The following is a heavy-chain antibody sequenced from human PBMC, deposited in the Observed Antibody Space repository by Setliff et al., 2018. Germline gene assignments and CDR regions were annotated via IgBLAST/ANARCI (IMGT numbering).Heavy chain of an antibody. Sequence: SETLSLTCAVSGDSISSGNWWSWVRQPPEKGLEWIGEINHSGSTNYNPSLKSRVTISVDKSKNQFSLKLSSVTAADTAVYYCARMSGFLYMDVWGKGTTVTVSS. V-gene: IGHV4-4*02. CDR3: ARMSGFLYMDV. J-gene: IGHJ6*03. D-gene: IGHD3-3*01. CDR1: GDSISSGNW. CDR2: INHSGST.